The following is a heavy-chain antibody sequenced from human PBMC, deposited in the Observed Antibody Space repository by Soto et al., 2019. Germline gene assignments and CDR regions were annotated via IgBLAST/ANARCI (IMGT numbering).Heavy chain of an antibody. D-gene: IGHD2-2*01. V-gene: IGHV1-18*04. CDR2: VSGNNGAS. CDR1: GYTSADFG. CDR3: VRDQKYFRVNGNWFDS. J-gene: IGHJ5*01. Sequence: ASVKVSCKASGYTSADFGISRVRQAPGQGLEWMGWVSGNNGASNPAPKVQGRITMTLDTSTGVSYMALRSLRSDDTAIYYCVRDQKYFRVNGNWFDSWGQGTLVTVSS.